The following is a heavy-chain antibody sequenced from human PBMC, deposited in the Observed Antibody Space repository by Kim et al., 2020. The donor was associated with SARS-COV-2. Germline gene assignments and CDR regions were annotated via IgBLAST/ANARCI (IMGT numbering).Heavy chain of an antibody. D-gene: IGHD3-22*01. V-gene: IGHV3-21*01. CDR3: ARHNYDSSGYYGVVRYYGMDV. J-gene: IGHJ6*02. Sequence: GGSLRLSCAASGFTFSSYSMNWVRQAPGKGLEWVSSISSSSSYIYYADSVKGRFTISRDNAKNSLYLQMNSLRAEDTAVYYCARHNYDSSGYYGVVRYYGMDVWGQGTTVTVSS. CDR2: ISSSSSYI. CDR1: GFTFSSYS.